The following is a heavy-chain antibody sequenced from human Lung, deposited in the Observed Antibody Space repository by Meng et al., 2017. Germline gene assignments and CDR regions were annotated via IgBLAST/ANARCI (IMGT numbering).Heavy chain of an antibody. J-gene: IGHJ4*02. V-gene: IGHV1-18*01. D-gene: IGHD3-22*01. CDR2: ISGYNGNT. CDR1: GYTFTPYG. Sequence: QVQLVQTGAEVNKPGASGKVSCKASGYTFTPYGISWVRQAPGQGLEWMGWISGYNGNTKYGQKLQGRVIMTTDTSTSTAYMELRSLRSDDTAVYYCARDFSHDHYDSSGPAYYLDYWGQGTLVTVSS. CDR3: ARDFSHDHYDSSGPAYYLDY.